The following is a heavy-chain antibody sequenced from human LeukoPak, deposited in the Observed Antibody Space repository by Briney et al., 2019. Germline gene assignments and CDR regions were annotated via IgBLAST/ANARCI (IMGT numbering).Heavy chain of an antibody. D-gene: IGHD5-18*01. CDR1: GFTFSSYS. Sequence: GGSLRLSCEASGFTFSSYSMNWVRQAPGKGLEWVSSISSSSGYIYYADSVKGRFTISRDNSKNTLYLQMNSLRAEDTAVYYCAKDLRDTAMVFDYWGQGTLVTVSS. J-gene: IGHJ4*02. CDR2: ISSSSGYI. CDR3: AKDLRDTAMVFDY. V-gene: IGHV3-21*04.